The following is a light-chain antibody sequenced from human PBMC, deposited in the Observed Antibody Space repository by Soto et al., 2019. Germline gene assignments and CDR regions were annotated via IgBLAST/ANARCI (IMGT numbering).Light chain of an antibody. V-gene: IGKV3-15*01. J-gene: IGKJ4*01. Sequence: EIVMTQSPATLSLSPGERATLSCRASRNINRKLAWYQQKPGQAPRLLISGASTSATGIPARFSGSGSGTEFPLTISSLQSEDFAVYYCQQYYDYPPLSFGGGTKVEIK. CDR2: GAS. CDR1: RNINRK. CDR3: QQYYDYPPLS.